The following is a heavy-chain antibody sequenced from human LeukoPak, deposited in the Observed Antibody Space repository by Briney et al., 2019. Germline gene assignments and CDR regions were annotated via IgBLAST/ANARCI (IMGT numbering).Heavy chain of an antibody. J-gene: IGHJ4*02. CDR1: GFTVSSNY. D-gene: IGHD2-2*01. Sequence: GGSLRLSCAASGFTVSSNYMSWVRQAPGKGLEWVAVISYDGSNKYYADSVKGRFTISRDNSKNTLYLQMNSLRAEDTAVYYCARDRTRGKYCSSTSCYFDYRGQGTLVTVSS. CDR3: ARDRTRGKYCSSTSCYFDY. CDR2: ISYDGSNK. V-gene: IGHV3-30-3*01.